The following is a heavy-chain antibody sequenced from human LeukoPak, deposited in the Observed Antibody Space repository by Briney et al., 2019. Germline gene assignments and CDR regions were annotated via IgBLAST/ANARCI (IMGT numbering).Heavy chain of an antibody. CDR3: TTGYEDYGSGSYVDP. Sequence: PGGSLRLSCAASGFTFSNAWMSWVRQAPGKGLEWVGRIKSKTDGGTTDYAAPVKGRFTISRDDSKNTLYLQMNSLKTEDTAVYYCTTGYEDYGSGSYVDPWGQGTLVTVSS. D-gene: IGHD3-10*01. V-gene: IGHV3-15*01. CDR1: GFTFSNAW. J-gene: IGHJ5*02. CDR2: IKSKTDGGTT.